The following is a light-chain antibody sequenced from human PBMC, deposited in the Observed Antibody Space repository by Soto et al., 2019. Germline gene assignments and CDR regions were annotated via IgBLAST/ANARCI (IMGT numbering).Light chain of an antibody. V-gene: IGLV2-14*01. CDR1: SNDVGGYDY. CDR2: EVS. Sequence: QSVLTQPASVSGSPGHSITISCTGTSNDVGGYDYVSWYQQHPGKAPKLVIYEVSHRPSGISDRFSGSKSGNTASLTVSGLQAEDEADYYCTSYATGDTFPFGGGTKVTVL. CDR3: TSYATGDTFP. J-gene: IGLJ2*01.